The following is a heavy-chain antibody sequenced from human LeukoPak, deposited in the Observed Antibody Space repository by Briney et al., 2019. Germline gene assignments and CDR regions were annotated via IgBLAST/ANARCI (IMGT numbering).Heavy chain of an antibody. CDR1: GLTFISYA. Sequence: PGGSLRLSCTTSGLTFISYAMCWVRQAPGKGPEWVSGITESGDITYYADSVKGRFTISRDNSKNTLYLQMNSLRAGDTSKYYCAKYCSGATCSGYWGQGTLVTVSS. V-gene: IGHV3-23*01. CDR2: ITESGDIT. D-gene: IGHD2-15*01. J-gene: IGHJ4*02. CDR3: AKYCSGATCSGY.